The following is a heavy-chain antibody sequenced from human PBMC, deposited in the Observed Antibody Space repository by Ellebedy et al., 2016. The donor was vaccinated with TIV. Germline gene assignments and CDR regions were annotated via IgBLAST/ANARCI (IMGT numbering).Heavy chain of an antibody. CDR1: GGAISSSGHY. D-gene: IGHD6-19*01. Sequence: MPSETLSLTCSVSGGAISSSGHYRGWIRQPPGKGLEWIGSIFYSGTTYYSPSLQSRVTISVDTSKKQFSLRLRSVTAADTAVYYCARQDATGCYFDFWGQGTLVTVSS. CDR3: ARQDATGCYFDF. J-gene: IGHJ4*02. V-gene: IGHV4-39*01. CDR2: IFYSGTT.